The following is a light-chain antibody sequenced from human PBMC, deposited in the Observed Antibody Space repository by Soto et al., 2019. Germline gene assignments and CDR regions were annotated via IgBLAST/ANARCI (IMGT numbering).Light chain of an antibody. J-gene: IGLJ2*01. CDR1: SGSIASNY. CDR3: QSYDSSNPVV. V-gene: IGLV6-57*04. CDR2: EDN. Sequence: NFMLTQPHSVSESPGKTVTISCTRSSGSIASNYVQWYQQRPGSAPSPVIYEDNQRPSGVPDRFSGSIDSSSNSASLTISGLKTEDEADYYCQSYDSSNPVVFGGGTKLTVL.